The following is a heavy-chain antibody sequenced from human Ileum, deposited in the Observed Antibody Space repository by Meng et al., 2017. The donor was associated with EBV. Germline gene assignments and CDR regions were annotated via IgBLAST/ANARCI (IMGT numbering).Heavy chain of an antibody. CDR2: IYKSGST. D-gene: IGHD4-11*01. V-gene: IGHV4-30-4*01. CDR1: GGSIRSVGYY. J-gene: IGHJ4*02. Sequence: QVLPLEAGPGLVTPSQTPSLTFVVPGGSIRSVGYYLSLIRQPPGKGLEWIGYIYKSGSTYYNPSLTSRVTISVDTSKNQFFLKLGSVTAADTGVYYCAKANDYSLNSWGQGTLVTVSS. CDR3: AKANDYSLNS.